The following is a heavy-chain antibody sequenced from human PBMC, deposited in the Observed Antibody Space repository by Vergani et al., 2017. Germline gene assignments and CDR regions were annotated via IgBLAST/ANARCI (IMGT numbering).Heavy chain of an antibody. V-gene: IGHV4-31*03. CDR1: GGSISSGGYY. CDR2: IYYSGST. Sequence: QVQLQESGPGLVKPSQTLSLTCPVSGGSISSGGYYWSWIRQHPGKGLEWIGYIYYSGSTYFNPSLKSRVTISVDTSKNQFSLKLSSVTAADTAVYYCALTSAAGYYFDYWGQGTLVTVSS. J-gene: IGHJ4*02. D-gene: IGHD6-13*01. CDR3: ALTSAAGYYFDY.